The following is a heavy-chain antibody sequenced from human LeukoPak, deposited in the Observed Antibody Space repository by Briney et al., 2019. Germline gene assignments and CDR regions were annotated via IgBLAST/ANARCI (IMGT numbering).Heavy chain of an antibody. V-gene: IGHV4-59*10. J-gene: IGHJ4*02. Sequence: GSLRLSCAASGFTFSNAWMSWVRQAPGKGLEWVGRIYTSGNTNYNPSLKGRVTMSVDTSKNQFSLNLSSVTAADTAVYYCARGRGSSWYYFDYWGQGTLVTVSS. CDR1: GFTFSNAW. D-gene: IGHD6-13*01. CDR3: ARGRGSSWYYFDY. CDR2: IYTSGNT.